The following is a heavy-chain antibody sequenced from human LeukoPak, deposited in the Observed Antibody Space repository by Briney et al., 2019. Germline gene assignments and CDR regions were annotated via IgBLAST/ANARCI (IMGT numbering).Heavy chain of an antibody. CDR2: ISGRNYI. V-gene: IGHV3-11*05. Sequence: GGSPRLSCAASGFTFSDAWVSWVRQAPGKGLEWVSYISGRNYITYADSVKGRFTISRDNAKNSLFVQMNSLRAEDTAVYYCARVRGGNFDFWGQGTLVTVSS. CDR1: GFTFSDAW. J-gene: IGHJ4*02. CDR3: ARVRGGNFDF. D-gene: IGHD3-10*01.